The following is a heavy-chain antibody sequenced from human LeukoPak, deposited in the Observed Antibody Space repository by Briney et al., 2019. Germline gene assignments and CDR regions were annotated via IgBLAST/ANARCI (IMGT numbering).Heavy chain of an antibody. CDR2: ISSSSGYI. CDR1: GFTFSSHT. CDR3: ARESLYSGSASSDLDY. V-gene: IGHV3-21*01. D-gene: IGHD3-10*01. J-gene: IGHJ4*02. Sequence: GGSLRLSCAASGFTFSSHTMDWVRQAPGKGLEWVSSISSSSGYIYYAESVKGRFTISRDNAENSLHLQMNSLRAEDTALYYCARESLYSGSASSDLDYWGQGTLVTVSS.